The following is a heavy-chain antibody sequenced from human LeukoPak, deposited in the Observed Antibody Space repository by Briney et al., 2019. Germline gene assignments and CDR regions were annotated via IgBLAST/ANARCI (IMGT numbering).Heavy chain of an antibody. Sequence: SETLSLTCAVYGGSFSCYYWSWIRQPPGKGLEWIGEINHSGSTNYNPSLKSRVTISVDTSKNQFSLKLSSVTAADTAVYYCARSGRYPPGPFDYWGQGTLVTVSS. CDR1: GGSFSCYY. CDR3: ARSGRYPPGPFDY. D-gene: IGHD1-1*01. CDR2: INHSGST. J-gene: IGHJ4*02. V-gene: IGHV4-34*01.